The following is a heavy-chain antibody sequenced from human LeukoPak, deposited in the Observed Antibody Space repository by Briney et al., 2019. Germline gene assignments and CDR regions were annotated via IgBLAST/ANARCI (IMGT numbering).Heavy chain of an antibody. CDR2: IYYSGST. CDR1: GGSISSSSYY. J-gene: IGHJ5*02. CDR3: ARGFRVTRFDP. V-gene: IGHV4-39*01. Sequence: PSETLSLTCTVSGGSISSSSYYWGWIRQPPGKGLEWIGSIYYSGSTYYNPSLKSRVTISVDTSKNQFSLKLSSVTAADTAVYYCARGFRVTRFDPWGQGTLVTVSS. D-gene: IGHD4-11*01.